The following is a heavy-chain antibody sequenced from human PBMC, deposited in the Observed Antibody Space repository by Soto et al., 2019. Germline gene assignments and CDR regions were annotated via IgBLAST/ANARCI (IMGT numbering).Heavy chain of an antibody. CDR1: GGSFSGYY. Sequence: PSETLSVTCTVYGGSFSGYYWSWIRQPPGKGLEWIGEINHSGSTNYNPSLKSRVTISVDTSKNQFSLKPSSVTAADTAVYYCARGGRIAAAGRTTRWFDPWGQGTLVTVSS. CDR3: ARGGRIAAAGRTTRWFDP. J-gene: IGHJ5*02. CDR2: INHSGST. V-gene: IGHV4-34*01. D-gene: IGHD6-13*01.